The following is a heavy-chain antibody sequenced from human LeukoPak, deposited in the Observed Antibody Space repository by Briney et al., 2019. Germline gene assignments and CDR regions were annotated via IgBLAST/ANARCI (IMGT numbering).Heavy chain of an antibody. CDR1: GASISSNNW. CDR3: ARNKESNSWYPVFDY. V-gene: IGHV4-4*02. D-gene: IGHD6-13*01. CDR2: IFHGGNT. J-gene: IGHJ4*02. Sequence: PSETLSLTCDVSGASISSNNWWSWVRQPPGKGLEWIGEIFHGGNTNYNPSLRSRVTISVDKSNNQFSLKLSSVTAADTAVYYCARNKESNSWYPVFDYWGQGTLVTVSS.